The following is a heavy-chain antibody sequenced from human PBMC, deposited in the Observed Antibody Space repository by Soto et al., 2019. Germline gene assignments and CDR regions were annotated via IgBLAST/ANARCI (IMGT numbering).Heavy chain of an antibody. CDR3: ARGSAYSDYDLEY. CDR1: GFTFSSYS. D-gene: IGHD4-17*01. CDR2: ISSSSSYI. Sequence: EVQLVESGGGLVKPGGSLRLSCAASGFTFSSYSMNWVRQAPGKGLEWVSSISSSSSYIYYADSVKGRFTISRDKSTNTLYLHMNSLRAEDTAVYYCARGSAYSDYDLEYWGQGTLVTVSS. J-gene: IGHJ4*02. V-gene: IGHV3-21*04.